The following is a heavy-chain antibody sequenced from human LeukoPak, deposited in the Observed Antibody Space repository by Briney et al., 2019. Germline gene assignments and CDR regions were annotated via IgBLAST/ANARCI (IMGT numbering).Heavy chain of an antibody. J-gene: IGHJ5*02. Sequence: SETLSLTCAVYGGSFSGYYWSWIRQPPGKGLEWIGEINHSGSTNYNPSLKSRVTISVDTSKNQFSLKLSSVTAADTAVYYCARDYGSGSYYDKYNWFDPWGQGTLVTVSS. CDR2: INHSGST. V-gene: IGHV4-34*01. CDR1: GGSFSGYY. CDR3: ARDYGSGSYYDKYNWFDP. D-gene: IGHD3-10*01.